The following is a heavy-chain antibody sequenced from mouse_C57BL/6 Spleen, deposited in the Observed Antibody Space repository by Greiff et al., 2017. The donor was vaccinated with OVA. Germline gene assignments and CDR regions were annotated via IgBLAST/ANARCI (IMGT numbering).Heavy chain of an antibody. CDR3: ARGGDGYFAY. CDR2: ISYSGST. Sequence: VQLQQSGPGMVKPSQSLSLTCTVTGYSITSGYDWHWIRHFPGNKLEWMGYISYSGSTNYNPSLKSRISITHDTSKNHFFLKLNSVTTEDTATYYCARGGDGYFAYWGQGTLVTVSA. V-gene: IGHV3-1*01. CDR1: GYSITSGYD. J-gene: IGHJ3*01. D-gene: IGHD2-3*01.